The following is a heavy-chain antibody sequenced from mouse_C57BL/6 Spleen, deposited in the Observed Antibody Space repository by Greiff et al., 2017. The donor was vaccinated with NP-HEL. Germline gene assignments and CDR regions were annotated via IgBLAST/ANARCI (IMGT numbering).Heavy chain of an antibody. Sequence: VQLQQSGPELVKPGASVKISCKASGYSFTGYYMNWVKQSPEKSLEWIGEINPRTGGTTYNQKFKAKATLTVDKSSSTAYMQLKSLTSEDSAVYYCATTTVVANPFDYWGQGTTLTVSS. CDR3: ATTTVVANPFDY. CDR2: INPRTGGT. V-gene: IGHV1-42*01. D-gene: IGHD1-1*01. J-gene: IGHJ2*01. CDR1: GYSFTGYY.